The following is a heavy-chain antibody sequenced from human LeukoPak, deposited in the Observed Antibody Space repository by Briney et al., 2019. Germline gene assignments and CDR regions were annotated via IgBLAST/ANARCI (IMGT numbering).Heavy chain of an antibody. J-gene: IGHJ5*01. Sequence: GGSLRLSCQASGFTFYMYAMSWVRQAPGKGLEWVASMGGTAGCTFYPDSVKGRFTISRDNSKNVLYLRMNSLTAEDTAIYYCAKDPPNFHENSGHYYRRDGDSWGQGTLVTVSS. D-gene: IGHD3-22*01. V-gene: IGHV3-23*01. CDR3: AKDPPNFHENSGHYYRRDGDS. CDR1: GFTFYMYA. CDR2: MGGTAGCT.